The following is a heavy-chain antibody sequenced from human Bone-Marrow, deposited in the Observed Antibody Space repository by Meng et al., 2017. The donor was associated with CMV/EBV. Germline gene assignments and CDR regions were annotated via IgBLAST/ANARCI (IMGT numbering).Heavy chain of an antibody. CDR2: VNPDSTNI. CDR1: GYMFISYD. V-gene: IGHV1-8*03. J-gene: IGHJ6*02. D-gene: IGHD2-2*01. Sequence: ASVKVSCKASGYMFISYDINWVRQAPGQGLEWMGWVNPDSTNIGVAQKFQGRVTITTDESTSTAYMELSSLRSEDTAVYYCARGREVIVVVPADYYYGMDVWGQGTTVTVSS. CDR3: ARGREVIVVVPADYYYGMDV.